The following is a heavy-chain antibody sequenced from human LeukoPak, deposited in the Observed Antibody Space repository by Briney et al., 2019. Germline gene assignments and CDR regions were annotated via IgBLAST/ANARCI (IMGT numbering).Heavy chain of an antibody. V-gene: IGHV4-59*01. Sequence: PSETLSLTCTVSGGSISRYYWSWIRQPPGKGLEWIGCIYYSGSTNYNPSLKSRVTISVDTYKNQFSLRLSSVTAADTAVYYCARSLMYYDILTGYSPQNFDYWGQGTLVTVSS. CDR1: GGSISRYY. CDR2: IYYSGST. CDR3: ARSLMYYDILTGYSPQNFDY. J-gene: IGHJ4*02. D-gene: IGHD3-9*01.